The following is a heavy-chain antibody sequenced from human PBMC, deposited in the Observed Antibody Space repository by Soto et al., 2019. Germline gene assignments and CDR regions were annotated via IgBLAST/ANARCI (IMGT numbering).Heavy chain of an antibody. D-gene: IGHD3-22*01. CDR2: INPSGGST. CDR1: GYTFTSYY. V-gene: IGHV1-46*01. Sequence: ASVKVSCKASGYTFTSYYMHWVRQAPGQGLEWMGIINPSGGSTSYAQKFQGRVTMTRDTSTSTVYMELSSLRSEDTAVYYCARDPHYDSSGYNRGDAFDIWGQGTMVTVSS. J-gene: IGHJ3*02. CDR3: ARDPHYDSSGYNRGDAFDI.